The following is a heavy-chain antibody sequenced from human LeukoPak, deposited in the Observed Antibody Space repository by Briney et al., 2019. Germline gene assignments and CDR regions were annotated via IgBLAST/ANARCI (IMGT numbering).Heavy chain of an antibody. J-gene: IGHJ4*02. CDR1: GFTFSNYW. CDR3: AKFKRASYYDSSGSTSPY. CDR2: ISGSGGST. D-gene: IGHD3-22*01. V-gene: IGHV3-23*01. Sequence: PGGSLRLSCAASGFTFSNYWMHWVRQAPGKGLGWVSAISGSGGSTYYADSVKGRFTISRDNSKNTLYLQMNSLRAEDTAVYYCAKFKRASYYDSSGSTSPYWGQGTLVTVSS.